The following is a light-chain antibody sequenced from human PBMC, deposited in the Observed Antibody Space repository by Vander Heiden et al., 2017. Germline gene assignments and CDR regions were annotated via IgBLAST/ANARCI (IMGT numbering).Light chain of an antibody. V-gene: IGKV2-28*01. J-gene: IGKJ5*01. CDR2: LGS. CDR3: RQALQTLFA. CDR1: QSLLHSNGYNY. Sequence: DIVMTQSPLSLPVTPGEPASISCRSSQSLLHSNGYNYLDWYLQKPGQSPQLLIYLGSNRASGVPDRFSGSGSGTDFTLKISRVEAEDVGVYYCRQALQTLFAFGQGTPLEIK.